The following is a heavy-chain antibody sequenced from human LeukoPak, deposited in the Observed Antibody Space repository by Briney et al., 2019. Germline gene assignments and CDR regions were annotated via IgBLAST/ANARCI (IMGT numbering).Heavy chain of an antibody. J-gene: IGHJ4*02. D-gene: IGHD6-19*01. CDR3: SRGSGWLSVY. Sequence: GGSLRLSCTASGFTFGDYLMSWFRQAPGKGLEWIGFISGGTTEYAASVKGRFTITRDDSTSIAYLQMNSLTTEDTAVYYCSRGSGWLSVYWGQGTLVTVSS. CDR2: ISGGTT. V-gene: IGHV3-49*03. CDR1: GFTFGDYL.